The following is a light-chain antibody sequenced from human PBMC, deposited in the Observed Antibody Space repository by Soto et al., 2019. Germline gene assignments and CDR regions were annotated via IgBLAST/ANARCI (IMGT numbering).Light chain of an antibody. Sequence: QPASVSGSPGQSITISCTGTSSDVGAYNYVSWYQQHPGKAPKLMIYEVSNRPSGVSNRFSGSKSGNTASLTISGLQAEDEADYYCSSYISSSTVGFGGGTKLTVL. CDR3: SSYISSSTVG. V-gene: IGLV2-14*01. CDR1: SSDVGAYNY. J-gene: IGLJ2*01. CDR2: EVS.